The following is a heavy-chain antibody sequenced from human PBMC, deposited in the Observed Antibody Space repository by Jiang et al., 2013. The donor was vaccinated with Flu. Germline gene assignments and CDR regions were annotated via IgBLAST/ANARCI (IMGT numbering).Heavy chain of an antibody. CDR3: ARDHEGRIAVAGRQSYYYYGMDV. D-gene: IGHD6-19*01. CDR2: IIPILGIA. J-gene: IGHJ6*02. CDR1: GGTFSSYA. V-gene: IGHV1-69*04. Sequence: EVKKPGSSVKVSCKASGGTFSSYAISWVRQAPGQGLEWMGRIIPILGIANYAQKFQGRVTITADKSTSTAYMELSSLRSEDTAVYYCARDHEGRIAVAGRQSYYYYGMDVWGQGTTVTVSS.